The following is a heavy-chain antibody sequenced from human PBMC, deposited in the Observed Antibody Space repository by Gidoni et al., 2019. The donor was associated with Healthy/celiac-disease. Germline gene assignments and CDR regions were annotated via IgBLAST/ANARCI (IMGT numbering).Heavy chain of an antibody. CDR2: ISSSSSTI. Sequence: EVQLVESGGGLVQPGGSLRLSCAASGFTFSSYSMNWVRQAQGKGLDWVSYISSSSSTIYYADSVKGRFTISRDNAKNSLYLQMNSLRAEDTAVYYCARDVGWTSPFQHWGQGTLVTVSS. D-gene: IGHD2-15*01. CDR1: GFTFSSYS. J-gene: IGHJ1*01. CDR3: ARDVGWTSPFQH. V-gene: IGHV3-48*01.